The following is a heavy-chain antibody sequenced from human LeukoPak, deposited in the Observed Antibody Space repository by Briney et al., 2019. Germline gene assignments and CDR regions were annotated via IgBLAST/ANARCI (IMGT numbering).Heavy chain of an antibody. CDR3: AKAGHEGGSFGAFDI. CDR1: GFTFGDYA. CDR2: IRSKAYGGTT. Sequence: PGGSLRLSRTASGFTFGDYAMSWVRQAPGKGREWVGFIRSKAYGGTTEYAASVKGRFTISRDNSKNTLYLQMNSLRAEDTAVYYCAKAGHEGGSFGAFDIWGQGTMVTVSS. V-gene: IGHV3-49*04. D-gene: IGHD1-26*01. J-gene: IGHJ3*02.